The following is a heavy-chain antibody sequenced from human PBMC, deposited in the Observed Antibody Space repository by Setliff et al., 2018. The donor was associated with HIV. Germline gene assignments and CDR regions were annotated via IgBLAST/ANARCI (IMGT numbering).Heavy chain of an antibody. V-gene: IGHV4-4*02. Sequence: SETLSLTCAVSGGSISSSNWWSWVRQSPGKGLEWIGEIYHSGSTDYNPSLKSRVTISVDTSSKQFFLKLTSVTAADTAVYYCTRPLSTSYNFWGDAFAIWGQGKMVTVSS. CDR2: IYHSGST. J-gene: IGHJ3*02. CDR3: TRPLSTSYNFWGDAFAI. CDR1: GGSISSSNW. D-gene: IGHD3-3*01.